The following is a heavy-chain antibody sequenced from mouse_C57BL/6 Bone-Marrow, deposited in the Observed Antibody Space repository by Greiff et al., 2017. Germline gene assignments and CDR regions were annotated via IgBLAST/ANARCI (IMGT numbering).Heavy chain of an antibody. J-gene: IGHJ2*01. CDR1: GYTFTSYG. CDR3: ARCPTDTGY. V-gene: IGHV1-81*01. Sequence: VQLQQSGAELAGPGASVNLSCKASGYTFTSYGISWVHQRTGQGLEWIGEIYPRSGTTYYTEQFKGKATLTADKSSRTAYMELRSLTSGYAAVYFCARCPTDTGYWGQGTTLTVSS. D-gene: IGHD2-10*01. CDR2: IYPRSGTT.